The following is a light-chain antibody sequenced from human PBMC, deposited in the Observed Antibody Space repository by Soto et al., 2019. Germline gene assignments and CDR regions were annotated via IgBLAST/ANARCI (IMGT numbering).Light chain of an antibody. CDR1: SSDVGGYNF. Sequence: QSALTQPASVSGSPGQSITISCTGTSSDVGGYNFVSWYQQLPDKAPKLIIYDVSDRPSGVSYRFSGSKSGNTASLTISGLQAEDEADYYCSSYISSSTSYVFGTGTKVTVL. J-gene: IGLJ1*01. CDR2: DVS. V-gene: IGLV2-14*01. CDR3: SSYISSSTSYV.